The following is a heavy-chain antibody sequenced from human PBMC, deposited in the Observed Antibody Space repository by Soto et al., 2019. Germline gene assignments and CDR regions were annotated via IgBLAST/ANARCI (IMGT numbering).Heavy chain of an antibody. CDR2: TYYRSKWYN. D-gene: IGHD6-19*01. J-gene: IGHJ5*02. CDR1: GDSVSSNSAA. Sequence: SQTLSLTCAISGDSVSSNSAAWNWIRQSPSRGLEWLGRTYYRSKWYNDYAVSVKSRITINPDTSKNQFSLQLNSVTPEDTAVYYCARDRAVAVTFWKWLHRNCFDPWGQAILVTVAS. CDR3: ARDRAVAVTFWKWLHRNCFDP. V-gene: IGHV6-1*01.